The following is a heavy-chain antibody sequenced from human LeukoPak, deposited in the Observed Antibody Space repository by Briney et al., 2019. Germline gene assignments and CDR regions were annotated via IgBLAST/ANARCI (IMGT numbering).Heavy chain of an antibody. CDR3: ARTQQWLATGGWYWFDP. V-gene: IGHV3-20*04. CDR1: GFTFDDYG. D-gene: IGHD6-19*01. J-gene: IGHJ5*02. CDR2: INWNGGST. Sequence: GGSLRLSCAASGFTFDDYGMSWVRQAPGKGLEWVSGINWNGGSTGYADSVKGRFTISRDNSKNTLYLQMGSLGPEDMGVYYCARTQQWLATGGWYWFDPWGQGTLVTVSS.